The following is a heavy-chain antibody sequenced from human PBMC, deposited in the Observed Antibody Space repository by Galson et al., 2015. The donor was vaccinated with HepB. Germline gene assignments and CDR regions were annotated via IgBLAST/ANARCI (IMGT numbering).Heavy chain of an antibody. CDR1: GFSFSNYG. CDR2: ISYDGGNK. V-gene: IGHV3-30*18. CDR3: AKEGSPYNSYNGVDV. J-gene: IGHJ6*02. Sequence: SLRLSCAASGFSFSNYGIHWVRQVPGKGLEWVSHISYDGGNKYYADSVKGRFTISRDNSKNTLYLQMNSLRPGDAAVYYCAKEGSPYNSYNGVDVWAKGPRSPSP. D-gene: IGHD1-14*01.